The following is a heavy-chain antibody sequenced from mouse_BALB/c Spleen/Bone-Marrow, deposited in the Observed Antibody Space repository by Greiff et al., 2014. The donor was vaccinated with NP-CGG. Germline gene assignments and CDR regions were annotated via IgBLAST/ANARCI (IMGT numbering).Heavy chain of an antibody. CDR1: GYSFTAYN. J-gene: IGHJ1*01. D-gene: IGHD2-4*01. Sequence: VHVKQSGPELEKPGASVKISCKASGYSFTAYNMNWVKQSNGKSLEWIGSIDPYYGGTSYNQKFKGKATLTVDKSSSTAYMQLKNLTSEDSAVYYCTRDDSPCWYFDVWGAGTTVTVSS. CDR3: TRDDSPCWYFDV. CDR2: IDPYYGGT. V-gene: IGHV1-39*01.